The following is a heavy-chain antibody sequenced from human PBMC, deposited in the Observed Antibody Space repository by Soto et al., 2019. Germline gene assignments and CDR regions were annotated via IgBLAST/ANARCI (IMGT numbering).Heavy chain of an antibody. J-gene: IGHJ4*02. Sequence: QVQPVESGGGVVQPGRSLRLSCVVSGFTFRSYAMHWVRQAPGKGLEWVAVISNDGNNNYHADSVKGRFTISRDNSKNTLYLHMDSLRAVDTALYYCSRFVGYGGSEYYFDNWGQGIHVIVST. CDR1: GFTFRSYA. D-gene: IGHD5-12*01. CDR3: SRFVGYGGSEYYFDN. CDR2: ISNDGNNN. V-gene: IGHV3-30-3*02.